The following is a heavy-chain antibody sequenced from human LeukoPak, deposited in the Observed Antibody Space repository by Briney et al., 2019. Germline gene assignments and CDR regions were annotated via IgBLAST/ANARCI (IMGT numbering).Heavy chain of an antibody. Sequence: PSETLSLTCPVSGGSISSSNYYWGWIRQPPGKGLEWIGNIYYSGSTYYNPSLKSRVTISVDTSKNQFSLKLSSVTAADTAVYYCARANWQYSSSPGYYYYYMDVWGRGTTVTVSS. V-gene: IGHV4-39*07. CDR1: GGSISSSNYY. CDR2: IYYSGST. CDR3: ARANWQYSSSPGYYYYYMDV. D-gene: IGHD6-6*01. J-gene: IGHJ6*03.